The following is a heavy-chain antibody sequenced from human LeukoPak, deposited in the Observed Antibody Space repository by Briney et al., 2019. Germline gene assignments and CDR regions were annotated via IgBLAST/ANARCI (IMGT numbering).Heavy chain of an antibody. V-gene: IGHV1-2*02. CDR2: INPKSGGT. D-gene: IGHD4-17*01. CDR3: ARGKIRYWTTVITWGYFDY. CDR1: GYTFISYG. Sequence: ASVKVSCKASGYTFISYGINWVRQAPGQGLEWMGWINPKSGGTNYAQKFQGRVTMTRDTSISTAYMELSRLRSDDTAVYYCARGKIRYWTTVITWGYFDYWGQGTLVTVSS. J-gene: IGHJ4*02.